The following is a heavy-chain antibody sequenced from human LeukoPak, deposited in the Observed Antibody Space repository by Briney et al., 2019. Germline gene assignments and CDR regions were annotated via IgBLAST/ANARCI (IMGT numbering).Heavy chain of an antibody. J-gene: IGHJ6*02. CDR2: ISYDGSNK. CDR3: AKDPAAMVYYYYGMDV. D-gene: IGHD5-18*01. CDR1: GFTFSSYA. Sequence: GRSLRLSCAASGFTFSSYAMHWVRQAPGKGLEWVAVISYDGSNKYYADSVKGRFTISRDNAKNTLYLQMNTLRVEDTAVYYCAKDPAAMVYYYYGMDVWGQGTTVTVSS. V-gene: IGHV3-30-3*01.